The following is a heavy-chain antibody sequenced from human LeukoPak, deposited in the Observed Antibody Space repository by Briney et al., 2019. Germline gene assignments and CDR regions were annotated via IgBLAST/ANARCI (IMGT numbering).Heavy chain of an antibody. CDR2: IYTAGST. D-gene: IGHD6-13*01. CDR1: GFTVSSYY. CDR3: AKDRVVSYSSSPDY. V-gene: IGHV3-66*01. J-gene: IGHJ4*02. Sequence: PGGSLRLSCAASGFTVSSYYMTWVRQAPGTGPEWVSVIYTAGSTHYADSVKGRFTISRDNAKNTLYLQMNSLRAEDTAVYYCAKDRVVSYSSSPDYWGQGALVTVSS.